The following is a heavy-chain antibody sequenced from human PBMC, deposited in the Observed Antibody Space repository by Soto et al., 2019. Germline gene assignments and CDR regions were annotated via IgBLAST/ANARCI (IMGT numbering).Heavy chain of an antibody. D-gene: IGHD3-10*01. V-gene: IGHV3-33*01. CDR2: IWYDGSNK. Sequence: PGGSLRLSCAASGFTFSSSGMHWVRQAQGKGLEWVAVIWYDGSNKYYADSVKGRFTISRDNSKNTLYLQMNSLRAEDTAVYYCARDKDYGSGSYFYGMDVWGQGTTVTVSS. CDR1: GFTFSSSG. CDR3: ARDKDYGSGSYFYGMDV. J-gene: IGHJ6*02.